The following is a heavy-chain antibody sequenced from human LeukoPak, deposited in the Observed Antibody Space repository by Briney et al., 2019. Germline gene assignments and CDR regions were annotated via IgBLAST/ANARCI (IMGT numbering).Heavy chain of an antibody. CDR3: ARVSVCSSTSCYSLFDY. Sequence: GGSLRLSCAASGFTFSSYWRHWVRQAPGKGLVWVSRISSDGSSTSYADSVNGRFTISRDNAKHTLHLQRNRLRAEATAVYYCARVSVCSSTSCYSLFDYLGQGTLVTVSS. J-gene: IGHJ4*02. D-gene: IGHD2-2*01. CDR1: GFTFSSYW. V-gene: IGHV3-74*01. CDR2: ISSDGSST.